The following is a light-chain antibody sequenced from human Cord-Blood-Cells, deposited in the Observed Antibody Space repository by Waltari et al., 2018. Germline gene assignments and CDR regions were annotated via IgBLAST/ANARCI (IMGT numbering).Light chain of an antibody. CDR2: DAS. Sequence: DIVLTQSPATLPLSPGERATLSCRASQSVSSYLAWYQQKPGQAPRLLIYDASNRATGIPARFSGSGSGTDFTLTISSLEPEDFAVYYCQQRSNWPITFGQGTRLEIK. CDR3: QQRSNWPIT. J-gene: IGKJ5*01. V-gene: IGKV3-11*01. CDR1: QSVSSY.